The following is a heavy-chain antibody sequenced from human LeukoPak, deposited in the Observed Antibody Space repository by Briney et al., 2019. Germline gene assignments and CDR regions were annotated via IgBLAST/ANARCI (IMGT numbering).Heavy chain of an antibody. Sequence: ASVKVSCKASGYTFTGYYMHWVRQAPGQGLEWMGWINPNSGGTNYAQKFQGRVTMTRDTSISTAYMELSSLRSEGTAVYYCARGLGGGYDDYYYYYYMDVWGKGTTVTISS. D-gene: IGHD5-12*01. CDR3: ARGLGGGYDDYYYYYYMDV. CDR2: INPNSGGT. CDR1: GYTFTGYY. J-gene: IGHJ6*03. V-gene: IGHV1-2*02.